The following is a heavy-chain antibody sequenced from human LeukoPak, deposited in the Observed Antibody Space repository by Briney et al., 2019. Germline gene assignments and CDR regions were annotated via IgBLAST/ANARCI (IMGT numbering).Heavy chain of an antibody. D-gene: IGHD6-13*01. J-gene: IGHJ4*02. CDR2: FDPEDGET. CDR3: ATGIAAAGTSWVGDSYFDY. Sequence: ASVKVSCKVSGYTLTELSMHWVRQAPGKGLEWMGGFDPEDGETIYAQKFQGRVTMTEDTSTDTAYMELSSLRSEDTAVYYCATGIAAAGTSWVGDSYFDYWGQGTLVTVSS. V-gene: IGHV1-24*01. CDR1: GYTLTELS.